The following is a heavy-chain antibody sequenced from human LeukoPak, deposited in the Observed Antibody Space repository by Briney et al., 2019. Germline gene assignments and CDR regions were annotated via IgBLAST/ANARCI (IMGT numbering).Heavy chain of an antibody. CDR2: IRNDGNNQ. CDR1: GFNFSRHG. CDR3: AKDQAYLRAFDY. Sequence: GGSLRLSCAASGFNFSRHGMHWVRQAPGRGLEWMAFIRNDGNNQYYGDSVKGRFTISRDNSKNTLYLQMNSLSAEDTAVYYCAKDQAYLRAFDYRGRGTLVTVSS. V-gene: IGHV3-30*02. J-gene: IGHJ4*02.